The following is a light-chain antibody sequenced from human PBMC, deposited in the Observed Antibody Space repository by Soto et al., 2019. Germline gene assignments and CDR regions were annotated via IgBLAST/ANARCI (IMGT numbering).Light chain of an antibody. CDR1: QSVSNNY. Sequence: EIVFTHSACTLSLSPFERATLSCMSIQSVSNNYLAWYQQKPVQAPRLLFYGASTGATGLPARFSGSGSGTEFTLTINSLQAEDCAVYYCQQSYSPPITFGQGTRMEIK. CDR3: QQSYSPPIT. CDR2: GAS. V-gene: IGKV3D-7*01. J-gene: IGKJ5*01.